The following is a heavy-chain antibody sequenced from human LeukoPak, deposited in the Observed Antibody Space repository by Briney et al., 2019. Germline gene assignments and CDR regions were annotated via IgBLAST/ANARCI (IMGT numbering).Heavy chain of an antibody. J-gene: IGHJ5*01. Sequence: PSETLSLTCTVSGYSINSGDCWGWVRQVPGKGLEWIASVSHSGHPYYNPSLKSRVTIFADTSKSQFSLQLSSVTAADTAVYYCARDGGFYYTASPNSWFGSWGQGTLVTVSS. CDR1: GYSINSGDC. CDR2: VSHSGHP. V-gene: IGHV4-38-2*02. D-gene: IGHD1-26*01. CDR3: ARDGGFYYTASPNSWFGS.